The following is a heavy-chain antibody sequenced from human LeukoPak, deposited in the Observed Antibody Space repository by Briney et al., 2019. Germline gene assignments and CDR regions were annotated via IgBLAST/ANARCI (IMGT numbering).Heavy chain of an antibody. CDR1: GGTFSTYG. CDR2: ISVYNGNT. CDR3: ARDSFMIVVTKPDY. D-gene: IGHD3-22*01. Sequence: ASVKVSCKASGGTFSTYGVSWVRQAPGQGLEWMGWISVYNGNTNYAQKFQGRVTMTTDTSTNTAYMELRSLRSDDTAVYYCARDSFMIVVTKPDYWGQGTLVTVSS. V-gene: IGHV1-18*01. J-gene: IGHJ4*02.